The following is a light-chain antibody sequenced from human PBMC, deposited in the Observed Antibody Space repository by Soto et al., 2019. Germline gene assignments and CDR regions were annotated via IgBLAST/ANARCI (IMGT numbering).Light chain of an antibody. V-gene: IGKV1-5*03. CDR2: KTS. CDR3: QHWTDYSWT. Sequence: DIHMTQSPSTLSASVGDRVTITCRASQSHTMWLAWYQQKPGKAPNLLIYKTSSLESGVPSRFSSSGCGTEFTLTISSLQPDDFATYYCQHWTDYSWTFGQGTKVEVK. CDR1: QSHTMW. J-gene: IGKJ1*01.